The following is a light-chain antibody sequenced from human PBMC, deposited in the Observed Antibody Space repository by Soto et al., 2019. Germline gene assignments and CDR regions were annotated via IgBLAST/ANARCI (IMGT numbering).Light chain of an antibody. V-gene: IGKV1-5*01. J-gene: IGKJ2*01. Sequence: DIQMTQSPSTLSASVGDRVTITCRASQSIGDWLAWYQQRPGKAPSLLIYDASVSASGIPTRFSGSGSGTEFTLTITGLQPDDFATYDCQQYNSYSLSTFGQGTKVEI. CDR1: QSIGDW. CDR3: QQYNSYSLST. CDR2: DAS.